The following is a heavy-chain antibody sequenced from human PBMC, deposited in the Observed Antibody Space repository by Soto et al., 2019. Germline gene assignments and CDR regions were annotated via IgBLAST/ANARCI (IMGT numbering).Heavy chain of an antibody. J-gene: IGHJ6*02. CDR2: ISYSGST. CDR3: LTQGFGPLHGLVDV. CDR1: GGSISSGDYY. D-gene: IGHD3-10*01. Sequence: PSGTLSLTCTVSGGSISSGDYYCSWIRQPPGKGLEWIGYISYSGSTSYNPSLKSRLIISVDTSQNQVSLKLASVTAADTAVYYCLTQGFGPLHGLVDVWGQGTTVTVSS. V-gene: IGHV4-61*08.